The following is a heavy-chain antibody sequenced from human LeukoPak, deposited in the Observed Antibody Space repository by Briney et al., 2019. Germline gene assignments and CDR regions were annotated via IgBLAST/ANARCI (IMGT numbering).Heavy chain of an antibody. Sequence: SETLSLTCTVSGGSISSFYWSWIRQPPGKGLEWIGYIYYSGSTNYNPSLKSRVTISVDTSKNQFSLKLSSVTAADTAVYYCARGSYDSSGYYADYWGQGTLVTVSS. V-gene: IGHV4-59*01. D-gene: IGHD3-22*01. J-gene: IGHJ4*02. CDR3: ARGSYDSSGYYADY. CDR2: IYYSGST. CDR1: GGSISSFY.